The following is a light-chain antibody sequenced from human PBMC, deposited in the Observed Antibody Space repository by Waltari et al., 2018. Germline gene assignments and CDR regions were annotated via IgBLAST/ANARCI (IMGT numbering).Light chain of an antibody. Sequence: DIVMTQSPDSLAVSLGERATINCKSSQSVLYTSNTKNYLAWYQQKPGQPPKLLIYWAATRKSGVPDRFSGSGSGTDCTLTSSSLQAEDVAVYYCQQYYTIPPRTFDQGP. CDR2: WAA. V-gene: IGKV4-1*01. CDR3: QQYYTIPPRT. J-gene: IGKJ1*01. CDR1: QSVLYTSNTKNY.